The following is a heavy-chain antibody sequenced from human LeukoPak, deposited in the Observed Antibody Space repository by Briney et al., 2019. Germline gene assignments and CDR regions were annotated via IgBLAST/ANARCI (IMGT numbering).Heavy chain of an antibody. Sequence: PSETLSLTCAVSGGSISSSNWWSWVRQPPGKGLEWIGEIYHSGSTNYNPSLKSRVTISVDTSKNQFSLRLNSVTAADTAVYYCARIAAKTVDYWGQGILVTVSS. CDR1: GGSISSSNW. V-gene: IGHV4-4*02. J-gene: IGHJ4*02. CDR3: ARIAAKTVDY. D-gene: IGHD2-15*01. CDR2: IYHSGST.